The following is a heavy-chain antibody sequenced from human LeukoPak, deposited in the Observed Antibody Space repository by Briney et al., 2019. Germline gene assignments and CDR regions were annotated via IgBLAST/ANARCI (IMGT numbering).Heavy chain of an antibody. J-gene: IGHJ4*02. CDR2: IYHSGNT. Sequence: PSETLSLTCTVSGDSISGYYWSWIRQPPGKGLEWIGYIYHSGNTNYNPSLKSRVTISVDKSKNQLSLKLSSVTAADTAVYYCARGDYYFDYWGQGTLVTVSS. CDR3: ARGDYYFDY. V-gene: IGHV4-59*12. CDR1: GDSISGYY.